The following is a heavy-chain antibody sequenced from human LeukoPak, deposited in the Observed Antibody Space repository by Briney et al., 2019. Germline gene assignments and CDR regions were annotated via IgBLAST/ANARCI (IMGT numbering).Heavy chain of an antibody. CDR1: GFTFSDYY. J-gene: IGHJ4*02. Sequence: PGGSLRLSCAASGFTFSDYYMSWIRQAPGKGLEWVSYISSSGNTKYYADSVKGRFTISRDNAKNSLSLQMNSLRAEDTAVYYCARVAARVSLDYWGQGTLVTVSS. D-gene: IGHD2-15*01. CDR3: ARVAARVSLDY. V-gene: IGHV3-11*04. CDR2: ISSSGNTK.